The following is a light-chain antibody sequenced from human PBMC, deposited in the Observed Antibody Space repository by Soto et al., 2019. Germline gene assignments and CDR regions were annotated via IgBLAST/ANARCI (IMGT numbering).Light chain of an antibody. J-gene: IGLJ1*01. CDR2: DTS. CDR1: TGAVTSGHY. V-gene: IGLV7-46*01. CDR3: LLSYSGAPYV. Sequence: QAVVTQEPSLTVSPGGTVTLTCGSSTGAVTSGHYPYWFQQKPGQAPRTLIYDTSNKHSWTPDRFSGSLLGGKAALTLSGXXXXXXXXXYCLLSYSGAPYVFGTGTKLT.